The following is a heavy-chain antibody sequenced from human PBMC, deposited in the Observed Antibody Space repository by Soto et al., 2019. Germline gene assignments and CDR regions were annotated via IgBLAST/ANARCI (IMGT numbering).Heavy chain of an antibody. CDR1: GFTFSDYY. D-gene: IGHD2-8*01. V-gene: IGHV3-11*01. Sequence: QVQLVESGGGLVKPGGSLRLSCAASGFTFSDYYMSWIRQAPGKGLEWVSYISSRSSTIFYADSVKCRFTISRDNVKNSLYQQMNSLRAEDTAVYYCASGTNGAFFVYWGQGILVTVSS. CDR3: ASGTNGAFFVY. J-gene: IGHJ4*02. CDR2: ISSRSSTI.